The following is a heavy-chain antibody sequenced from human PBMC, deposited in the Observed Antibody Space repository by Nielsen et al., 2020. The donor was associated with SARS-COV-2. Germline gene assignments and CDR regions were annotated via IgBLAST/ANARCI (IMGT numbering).Heavy chain of an antibody. Sequence: WIRQPPGKGLEWIGEINHTGSTNCNPSLKSRVTMSVHTSKNQFSLKLSSVTATDTAVYYCARAYASVVTLLPYYKYDMDVWGQGTTVTVS. CDR2: INHTGST. CDR3: ARAYASVVTLLPYYKYDMDV. J-gene: IGHJ6*02. V-gene: IGHV4-34*01. D-gene: IGHD4-23*01.